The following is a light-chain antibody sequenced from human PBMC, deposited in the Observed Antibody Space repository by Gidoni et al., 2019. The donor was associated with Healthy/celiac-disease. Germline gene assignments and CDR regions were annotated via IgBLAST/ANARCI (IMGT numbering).Light chain of an antibody. J-gene: IGLJ3*02. V-gene: IGLV4-69*01. CDR1: SGHSSYA. CDR3: QTWGTGIQV. Sequence: QPVLTQSPSASASLCASVKVTCTLSSGHSSYAIAWHQQQPEKGPRYLMKVNSDGSHSKGDGIPDRFSGSSSGAERYLTIASLQSEDEADYYCQTWGTGIQVFGGGTKLTVL. CDR2: VNSDGSH.